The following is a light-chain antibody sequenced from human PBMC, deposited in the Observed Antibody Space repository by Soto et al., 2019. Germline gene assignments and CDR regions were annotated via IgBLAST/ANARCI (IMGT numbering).Light chain of an antibody. CDR1: TSNIGSNA. Sequence: QSVLTQPPSVSGTPGQRVSISCSVNTSNIGSNAVNWYQHLPGTAPKLVIFGNRNRPSGVPERFSGSKSGTSASLAITGLQAEDEADYYCQAYDYSLTASVFGGGTKLTVL. J-gene: IGLJ3*02. CDR2: GNR. CDR3: QAYDYSLTASV. V-gene: IGLV1-40*01.